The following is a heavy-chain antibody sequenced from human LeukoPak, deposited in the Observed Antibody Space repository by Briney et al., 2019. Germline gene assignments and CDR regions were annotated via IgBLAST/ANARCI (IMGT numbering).Heavy chain of an antibody. D-gene: IGHD3-3*01. J-gene: IGHJ4*02. Sequence: PGGSLRLSCAASGFTFSSYAMSWVRQAPGKGLEWVSYISSSSSTIYYADSVKGRFTISRDNAKNSLYLQMNGLRAEDTAVYYCARDSITIFGVINYWGQGTLVTVSS. CDR1: GFTFSSYA. CDR2: ISSSSSTI. CDR3: ARDSITIFGVINY. V-gene: IGHV3-48*01.